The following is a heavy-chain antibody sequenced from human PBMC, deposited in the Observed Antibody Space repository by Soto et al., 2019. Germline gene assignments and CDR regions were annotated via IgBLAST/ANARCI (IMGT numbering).Heavy chain of an antibody. Sequence: EESLKISCKGSGYIFTSYWIGWVRQMPGKGLEWMGIIYPDDSDTRYSPSFQGQVTISADKSISTAYLQWSSLKASDTAMYYCERHFSGSSRWYYGMDVWGQRHTVTVS. V-gene: IGHV5-51*01. CDR3: ERHFSGSSRWYYGMDV. CDR1: GYIFTSYW. D-gene: IGHD6-13*01. J-gene: IGHJ6*02. CDR2: IYPDDSDT.